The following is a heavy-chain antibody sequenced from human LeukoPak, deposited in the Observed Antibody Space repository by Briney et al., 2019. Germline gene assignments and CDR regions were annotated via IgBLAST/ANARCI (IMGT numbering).Heavy chain of an antibody. D-gene: IGHD4-11*01. CDR3: AKDAQGGFDYSNSLEY. V-gene: IGHV3-33*06. Sequence: GGSLRLSCPASGFTFSSYGMHWVRQAPAKGLDWVAVIWSDASNRYYADSVKGRFTISRDNFKKTVYLQMNSLRAEDTAVYYCAKDAQGGFDYSNSLEYWGQGTLVTVSS. J-gene: IGHJ4*02. CDR2: IWSDASNR. CDR1: GFTFSSYG.